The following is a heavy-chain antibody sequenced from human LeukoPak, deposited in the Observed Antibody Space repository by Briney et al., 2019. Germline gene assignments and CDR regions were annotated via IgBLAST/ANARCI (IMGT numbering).Heavy chain of an antibody. CDR2: ISGSGAGT. J-gene: IGHJ4*02. CDR1: GFTVGSNY. Sequence: GGSLRLSCAASGFTVGSNYMSWVRQAPGKGLEWVSGISGSGAGTYYADSVKGRFTISGDNSKNTLYLQMNSLRADDTAVYYCAKMVREFYTISYYFDYWGQGTLVTVSS. D-gene: IGHD2-8*01. CDR3: AKMVREFYTISYYFDY. V-gene: IGHV3-23*01.